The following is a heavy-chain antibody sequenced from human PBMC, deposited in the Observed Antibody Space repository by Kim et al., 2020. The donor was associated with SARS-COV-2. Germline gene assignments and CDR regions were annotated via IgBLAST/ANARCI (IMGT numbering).Heavy chain of an antibody. CDR3: ARIYSSYFYLDV. V-gene: IGHV4-39*01. J-gene: IGHJ6*03. Sequence: FYNPSLKSRVTMSADTSKNQFALRLSSVTAADTAVYYCARIYSSYFYLDVWGKGTSVTVSS. D-gene: IGHD2-15*01.